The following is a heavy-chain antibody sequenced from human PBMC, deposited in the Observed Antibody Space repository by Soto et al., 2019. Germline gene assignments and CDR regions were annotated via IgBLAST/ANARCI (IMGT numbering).Heavy chain of an antibody. CDR1: GDSIKISPYY. V-gene: IGHV4-39*01. Sequence: PSETLSLTCTVSGDSIKISPYYWGWIRQPPGKGLEWVGTIYYSGYTYYNPSLKSRVTISVDTSKNQFSLKLNSVAAADTAVYYCARHDGFSSGWIFDYWGHGTLVT. CDR2: IYYSGYT. D-gene: IGHD6-19*01. J-gene: IGHJ4*01. CDR3: ARHDGFSSGWIFDY.